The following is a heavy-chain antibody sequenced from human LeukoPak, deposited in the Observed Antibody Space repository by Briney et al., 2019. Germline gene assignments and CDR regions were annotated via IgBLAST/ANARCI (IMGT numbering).Heavy chain of an antibody. J-gene: IGHJ2*01. Sequence: GGSLRLSCAASGFTFSNYAMTWVRQAPGKGLEWVSLLSGSGGATYYADSVKGRFTISRDNSENTLFLQMNNLGAEDTAVYYCAKKRVITTPDAIDWYFDLWGRGTLVTVSS. CDR1: GFTFSNYA. V-gene: IGHV3-23*01. D-gene: IGHD3-10*01. CDR3: AKKRVITTPDAIDWYFDL. CDR2: LSGSGGAT.